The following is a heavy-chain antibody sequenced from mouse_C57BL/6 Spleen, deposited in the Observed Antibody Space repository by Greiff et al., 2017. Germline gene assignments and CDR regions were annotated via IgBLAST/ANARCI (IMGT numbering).Heavy chain of an antibody. CDR2: IYPGGGYT. CDR3: ARSREDYAMDY. V-gene: IGHV1-63*01. CDR1: GYTFTNYW. Sequence: LQESGAELVRPGTSVKMSCKASGYTFTNYWIGWAKQRPGHGLEWIGDIYPGGGYTNYNEKFKGKATLTADKSSSTAYMQFSSLTSEDSAIYYCARSREDYAMDYWGQGTSVTVSS. J-gene: IGHJ4*01.